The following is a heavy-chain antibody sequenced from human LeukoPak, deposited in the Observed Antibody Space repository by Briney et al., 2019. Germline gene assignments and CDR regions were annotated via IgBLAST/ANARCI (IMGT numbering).Heavy chain of an antibody. J-gene: IGHJ4*02. CDR1: GYIFTSYG. D-gene: IGHD5-12*01. Sequence: ASVKVSCKASGYIFTSYGITWVRQAPGQGLEWMGIINPSGGSTSYAQKFQGRVTMTRDTSTSTVYMELSSLRSEDTAVYYCARSPRGLILDWGQGTLVTVSS. V-gene: IGHV1-46*01. CDR2: INPSGGST. CDR3: ARSPRGLILD.